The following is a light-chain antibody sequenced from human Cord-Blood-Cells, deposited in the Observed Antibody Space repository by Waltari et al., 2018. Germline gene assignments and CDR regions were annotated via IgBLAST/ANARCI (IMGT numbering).Light chain of an antibody. V-gene: IGLV2-14*01. CDR1: SSDVGGSNY. CDR3: SSYTSSSTLVI. CDR2: DVS. J-gene: IGLJ2*01. Sequence: QSALTQPASVSGSPGQSITISCTGLSSDVGGSNYASWYQQHQGKDPKLIIYDVSNRPSGVSNRFSGSKSGNTASLTISGLQAEDGADYYCSSYTSSSTLVIFGGGTKLTVL.